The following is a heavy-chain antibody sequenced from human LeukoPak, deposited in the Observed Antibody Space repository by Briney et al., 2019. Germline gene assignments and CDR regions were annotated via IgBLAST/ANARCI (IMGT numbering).Heavy chain of an antibody. D-gene: IGHD1-26*01. Sequence: PGGPLRLSCVGSGFTFSGYNIDWVRQAPGKGLEWVSSISSSSRSIYYADSLKGRITISRDNTKNSVFLQMSGLRVDDTAVYYCARERSGPAVRAHNWFDPWGRRTLVIVSS. CDR3: ARERSGPAVRAHNWFDP. J-gene: IGHJ5*01. V-gene: IGHV3-21*06. CDR1: GFTFSGYN. CDR2: ISSSSRSI.